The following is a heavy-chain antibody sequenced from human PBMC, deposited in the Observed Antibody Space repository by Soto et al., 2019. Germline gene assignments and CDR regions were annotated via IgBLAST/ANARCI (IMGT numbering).Heavy chain of an antibody. D-gene: IGHD2-2*01. CDR3: ARDFGLNHCSCTSCTKHNYDY. J-gene: IGHJ4*02. Sequence: GASVKVSCKASGYTFTSYGISWVRQAPGQGLEWMGWISAYNGNTNYAQKLQGRVTMTTDTSTSTAYMELRSLRSDDTAVYYCARDFGLNHCSCTSCTKHNYDYWGQGTLVTVSA. CDR1: GYTFTSYG. V-gene: IGHV1-18*01. CDR2: ISAYNGNT.